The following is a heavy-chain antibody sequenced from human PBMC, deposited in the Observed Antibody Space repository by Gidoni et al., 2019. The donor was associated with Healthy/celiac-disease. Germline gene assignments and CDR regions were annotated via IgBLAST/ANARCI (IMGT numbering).Heavy chain of an antibody. CDR2: ISAYHGHT. V-gene: IGHV1-18*01. Sequence: QVQLVQSGAEGKKPGASVKVSCKESGYSVTSYGISWVRQVPGQGLEWMGWISAYHGHTTYAPKLQGRVTLPTDPSTSTAYLQLRSLRSDDTAVYYCARGGEFLEWLYDAFAIWGHGTMIPVSS. CDR1: GYSVTSYG. D-gene: IGHD3-3*01. J-gene: IGHJ3*02. CDR3: ARGGEFLEWLYDAFAI.